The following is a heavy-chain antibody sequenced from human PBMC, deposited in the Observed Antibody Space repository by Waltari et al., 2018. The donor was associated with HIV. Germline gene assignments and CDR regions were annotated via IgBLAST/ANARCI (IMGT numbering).Heavy chain of an antibody. D-gene: IGHD3-22*01. J-gene: IGHJ4*02. V-gene: IGHV4-61*01. CDR1: GGSVSTGTYY. CDR3: ASHGDYYDRSGFYFDH. Sequence: HLQESGPRLAKPSETLSLTCSVSGGSVSTGTYYWSWIRQPPGKGLEWIGYISYSGSTNYITSLKSRVTVSVDTYKNQVSLKLHSLTAADTAVYYCASHGDYYDRSGFYFDHWGQGTLVTVSS. CDR2: ISYSGST.